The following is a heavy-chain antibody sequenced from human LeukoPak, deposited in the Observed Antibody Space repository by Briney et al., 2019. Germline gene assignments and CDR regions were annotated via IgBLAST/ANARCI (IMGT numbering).Heavy chain of an antibody. J-gene: IGHJ4*02. CDR1: GGSFSGYY. CDR2: INHSGST. D-gene: IGHD6-6*01. V-gene: IGHV4-34*01. Sequence: SETLSLTCAVYGGSFSGYYWSWIRQPPGKGLEWIGEINHSGSTNYNPSLKSRVTISVDTSKNQFSLKLSSVTAAGTAVYYCARSQKGSSSSYWGQGTLVTVSS. CDR3: ARSQKGSSSSY.